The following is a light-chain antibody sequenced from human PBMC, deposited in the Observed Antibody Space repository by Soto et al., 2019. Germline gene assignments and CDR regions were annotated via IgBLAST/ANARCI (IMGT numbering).Light chain of an antibody. CDR2: EVT. CDR3: SSYTSSSTLV. V-gene: IGLV2-14*01. Sequence: QSVLTQPASVSGSPGQSITISCTGNSSDVGAYNYVSWYRQHPGKAPKLMIYEVTNRPSGVSNRFSGSKSGSTASLTISGLQAEDEADYYCSSYTSSSTLVFGGGTKLTVL. J-gene: IGLJ3*02. CDR1: SSDVGAYNY.